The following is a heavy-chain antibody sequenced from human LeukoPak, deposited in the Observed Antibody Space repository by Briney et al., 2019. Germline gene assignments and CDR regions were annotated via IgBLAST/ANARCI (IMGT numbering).Heavy chain of an antibody. CDR3: ARDRPGDV. Sequence: GGSLRLSCAASGFIFSRYEMRWVRQAPGKGMEYVSAISSNGDSTYYANFVKGRFIISRDNSKNTLYLQMGSLRPEDMAVYYCARDRPGDVWGEGTTVTVSS. V-gene: IGHV3-64*01. CDR2: ISSNGDST. J-gene: IGHJ6*04. CDR1: GFIFSRYE.